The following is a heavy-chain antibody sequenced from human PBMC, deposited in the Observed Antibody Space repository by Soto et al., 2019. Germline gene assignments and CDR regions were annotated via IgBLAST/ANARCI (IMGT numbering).Heavy chain of an antibody. CDR2: ISPYDGST. V-gene: IGHV1-46*01. CDR3: ARGDGRGSSGFYYYYGMDV. D-gene: IGHD6-25*01. Sequence: QVQLVQSGAEVKKPGASVKVSCKASGFTFTNYFFHWVRQAPRQGLEWMGIISPYDGSTNYVQRLQGRVTVTSDTSTSTVYMELSSLRSEDTAVYYCARGDGRGSSGFYYYYGMDVWGHGTTV. J-gene: IGHJ6*02. CDR1: GFTFTNYF.